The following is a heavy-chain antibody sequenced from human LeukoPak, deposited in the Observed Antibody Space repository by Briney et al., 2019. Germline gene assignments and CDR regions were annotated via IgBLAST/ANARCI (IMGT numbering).Heavy chain of an antibody. CDR2: INHSGST. CDR3: AKDLMRDQWFGES. D-gene: IGHD3-10*01. J-gene: IGHJ5*02. CDR1: GGSFSGYY. Sequence: SETLSLTCAVYGGSFSGYYWSWIRQPPGKGLEWIGEINHSGSTNYNPSLKSRVTISVDTSKNQFSLKLSSVTAADTAVYYCAKDLMRDQWFGESWGQGTLVTVSP. V-gene: IGHV4-34*01.